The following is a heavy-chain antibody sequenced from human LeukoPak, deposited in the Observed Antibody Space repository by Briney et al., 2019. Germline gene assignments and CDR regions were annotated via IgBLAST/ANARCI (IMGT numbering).Heavy chain of an antibody. J-gene: IGHJ4*02. CDR1: GFTFSSYT. D-gene: IGHD5-18*01. Sequence: QSGGSLRLSCAASGFTFSSYTMNWVRQAPGKGLEWVSTVSGSSNIHYSDSVKGRFTISRDNARNSLYLQMNSLRDEDTDVYYCARDGLHTAHFDYWGQGTLVTVSS. CDR2: VSGSSNI. V-gene: IGHV3-48*02. CDR3: ARDGLHTAHFDY.